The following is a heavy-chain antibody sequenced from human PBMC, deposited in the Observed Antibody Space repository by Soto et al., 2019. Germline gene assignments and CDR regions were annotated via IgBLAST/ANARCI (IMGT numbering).Heavy chain of an antibody. CDR1: EYSFTSHW. Sequence: GEPQKIPKRGAEYSFTSHWISRVRQKPGKGLEWMGRIDPSDSYTNYSPSFQGHVTISADKSISTAYLQWSSLKASDTAMYYCARQYYDILTGYYNGLNWFDPWGQGTLVTVS. CDR2: IDPSDSYT. V-gene: IGHV5-10-1*01. D-gene: IGHD3-9*01. CDR3: ARQYYDILTGYYNGLNWFDP. J-gene: IGHJ5*02.